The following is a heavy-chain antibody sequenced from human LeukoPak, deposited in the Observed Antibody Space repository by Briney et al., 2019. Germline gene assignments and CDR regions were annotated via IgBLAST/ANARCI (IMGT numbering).Heavy chain of an antibody. D-gene: IGHD3-16*01. CDR1: GGSISSYY. CDR3: ARVLTGPAAFDI. CDR2: IYYSGST. Sequence: SETLSLTCTVSGGSISSYYWSWTRQPPGKGLEWIGYIYYSGSTNYNPSLKSRVTISVDTSKNQFSLKLSSVTAADTAVYYCARVLTGPAAFDIWGQGTMVTVSS. V-gene: IGHV4-59*01. J-gene: IGHJ3*02.